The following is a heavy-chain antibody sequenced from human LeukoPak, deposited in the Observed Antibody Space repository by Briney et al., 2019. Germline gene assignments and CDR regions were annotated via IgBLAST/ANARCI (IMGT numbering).Heavy chain of an antibody. J-gene: IGHJ4*02. D-gene: IGHD2-15*01. CDR2: ISGDGGST. CDR1: GFTFDDYA. V-gene: IGHV3-43*02. CDR3: ASQVCSGGSCYHPSVDY. Sequence: GGSLRLSCAASGFTFDDYAMHWVRQAPGKGLEWVSLISGDGGSTYYADSVKGRFTISRDNAKNSLYLQMNSLRPEDTAVYYCASQVCSGGSCYHPSVDYWGQGTLVTVSS.